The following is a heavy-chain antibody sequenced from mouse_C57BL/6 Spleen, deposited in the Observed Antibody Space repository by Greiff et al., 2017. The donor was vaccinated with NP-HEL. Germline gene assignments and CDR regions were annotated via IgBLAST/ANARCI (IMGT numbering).Heavy chain of an antibody. J-gene: IGHJ4*01. CDR2: INPSTGGT. CDR1: GYSFTGYY. V-gene: IGHV1-42*01. Sequence: EVQLQQSGPELVKPGASVKISCKASGYSFTGYYMNWVKQSPEKSLEWIGEINPSTGGTTYNQKFKAKATLTVDKSSSTAYMQLKSLTSEDSAVXDGARSKVYYGSSLYAMDYWGQGTSVTVSS. CDR3: ARSKVYYGSSLYAMDY. D-gene: IGHD1-1*01.